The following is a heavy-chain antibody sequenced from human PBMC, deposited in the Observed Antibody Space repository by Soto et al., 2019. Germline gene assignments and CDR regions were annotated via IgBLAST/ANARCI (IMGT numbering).Heavy chain of an antibody. Sequence: PSETLSLTCTVSGDSISSTSYYWGWIRQPPGKGLEWIGSIYYSGSTYYNPSLKSRVTMSVDRSRNQFSLKLNSVTAADTAVYYCARVRREYDNSGPVDYWGQGTLVTVSS. CDR1: GDSISSTSYY. D-gene: IGHD3-22*01. CDR3: ARVRREYDNSGPVDY. J-gene: IGHJ4*02. CDR2: IYYSGST. V-gene: IGHV4-39*07.